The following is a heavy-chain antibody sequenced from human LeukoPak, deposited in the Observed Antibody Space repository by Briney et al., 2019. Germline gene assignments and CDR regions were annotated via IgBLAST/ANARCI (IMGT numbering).Heavy chain of an antibody. CDR3: AKDPIYYDSSVIDY. Sequence: GGSLRLSCEDSGFTFSSNDMNWVRQAPGKGLEWVSAISGSGGSTYYADSVKGRFTISRDNSKNTLYLQMNSLRAEDTAVYYCAKDPIYYDSSVIDYWGQGTLVTVSS. D-gene: IGHD3-22*01. V-gene: IGHV3-23*01. J-gene: IGHJ4*02. CDR2: ISGSGGST. CDR1: GFTFSSND.